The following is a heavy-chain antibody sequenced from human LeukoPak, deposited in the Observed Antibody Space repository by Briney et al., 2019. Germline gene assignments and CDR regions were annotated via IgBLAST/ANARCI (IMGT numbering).Heavy chain of an antibody. J-gene: IGHJ3*02. Sequence: SVKVSCKASGGTFSSYAISWVRQAPGQGLEWMGRIIPILGTANYAQKFQGRVTITTDESTSTAYMELSSLRSEDTAVYYCATPRSLICSSGCGAFDIWGQGTMVTVSS. V-gene: IGHV1-69*05. D-gene: IGHD6-19*01. CDR3: ATPRSLICSSGCGAFDI. CDR1: GGTFSSYA. CDR2: IIPILGTA.